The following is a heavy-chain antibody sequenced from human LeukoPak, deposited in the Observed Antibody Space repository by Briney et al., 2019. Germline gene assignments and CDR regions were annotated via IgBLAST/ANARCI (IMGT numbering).Heavy chain of an antibody. V-gene: IGHV4-34*01. Sequence: PSETLSLTCAVYGGSFSGYYWSWIRQPPGKGLEWIGEINHSGSTNYNPSLKSRVTISVDTSKNQFSLKLSSVTAADTAVYYCARGAGDCSGGSCHLFDYWGQGTLVTVSS. CDR1: GGSFSGYY. CDR3: ARGAGDCSGGSCHLFDY. D-gene: IGHD2-15*01. J-gene: IGHJ4*02. CDR2: INHSGST.